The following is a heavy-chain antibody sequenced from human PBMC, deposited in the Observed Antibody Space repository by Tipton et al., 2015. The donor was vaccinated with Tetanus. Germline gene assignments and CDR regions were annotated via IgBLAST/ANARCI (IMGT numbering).Heavy chain of an antibody. CDR1: GFTFHDYA. D-gene: IGHD3-10*01. V-gene: IGHV3-9*01. J-gene: IGHJ3*02. Sequence: SLRLSCAASGFTFHDYAIHWVRQVTGKGLEWVSAISGNGGSKVYADSVKGRFTISRDNANNSLCVQMDSLRPEDTALYYCARAVRGRDVFDIWGQGTVVIVSS. CDR3: ARAVRGRDVFDI. CDR2: ISGNGGSK.